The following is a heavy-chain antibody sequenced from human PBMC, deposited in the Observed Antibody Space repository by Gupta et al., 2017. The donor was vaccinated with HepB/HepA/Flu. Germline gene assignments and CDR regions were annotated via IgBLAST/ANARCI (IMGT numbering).Heavy chain of an antibody. CDR3: SRMPIFGVVGALYV. CDR2: ILSNDEK. Sequence: QVTLKESGPVLVKPTETLTLTCTVSGFSLSNSRMGVSWIRQPPGKALEWLAHILSNDEKAYNTSLKSRLTSSKDTTKSQVVLNMTNRDHVDTGTYYCSRMPIFGVVGALYVWGPGTTVIVXS. J-gene: IGHJ6*02. V-gene: IGHV2-26*01. D-gene: IGHD3-3*01. CDR1: GFSLSNSRMG.